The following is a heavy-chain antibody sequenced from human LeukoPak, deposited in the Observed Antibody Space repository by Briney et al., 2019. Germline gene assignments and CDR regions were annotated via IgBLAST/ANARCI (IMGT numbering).Heavy chain of an antibody. D-gene: IGHD2-2*01. J-gene: IGHJ6*03. CDR1: GGSISSYY. CDR2: IYYSGST. Sequence: SETLSLTCTVSGGSISSYYWSWIRQPPGKGLEWIGYIYYSGSTNYNPSLKSRVTISVDTSKNQFSLKLSSVTAADTAVYYCARNRPPYCSSTSRYPGSYYYMDVWGKGTTVTVSS. CDR3: ARNRPPYCSSTSRYPGSYYYMDV. V-gene: IGHV4-59*01.